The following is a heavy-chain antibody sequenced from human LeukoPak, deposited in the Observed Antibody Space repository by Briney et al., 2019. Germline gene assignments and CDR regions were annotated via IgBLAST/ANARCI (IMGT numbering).Heavy chain of an antibody. CDR2: ICSSSTTI. D-gene: IGHD3-16*02. J-gene: IGHJ4*02. CDR3: ARAHHRRVYDYVWGSYPY. Sequence: ETLSLTCALSGGSITDYYYNWVRQAPGKGREGVSYICSSSTTIYYADSVKGRFTISRDNAKNSLYLQMNSLGATATDVYSCARAHHRRVYDYVWGSYPYCGQGTLVTVSS. CDR1: GGSITDYY. V-gene: IGHV3-48*01.